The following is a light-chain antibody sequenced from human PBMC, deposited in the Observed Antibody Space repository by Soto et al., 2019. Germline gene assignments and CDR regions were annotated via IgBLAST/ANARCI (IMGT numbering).Light chain of an antibody. J-gene: IGKJ1*01. CDR2: DAS. CDR1: QSVSTR. V-gene: IGKV1-5*02. CDR3: QQSYSTPRT. Sequence: DIQMTQSPSSLSASVGDRVTIICRASQSVSTRLAWYQQKPGKAPKVLIYDASSWAGGVPSRFTGSGSGTDFTLTISSLQPEDFATYYCQQSYSTPRTFGQGTKVDIK.